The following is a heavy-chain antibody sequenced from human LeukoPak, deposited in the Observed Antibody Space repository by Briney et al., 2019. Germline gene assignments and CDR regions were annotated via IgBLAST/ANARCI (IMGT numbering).Heavy chain of an antibody. V-gene: IGHV4-59*01. Sequence: SETLSLTCTVSGGSISSYYWSWIRQPPGKGLEWIGYIYYSGSTNYNPSLKSRVTISVDTSKNQFSLKLSSVTAADTAVYYCAREGYYDSSGSYWFDPWGQGTLVTVSS. CDR3: AREGYYDSSGSYWFDP. CDR2: IYYSGST. D-gene: IGHD3-22*01. CDR1: GGSISSYY. J-gene: IGHJ5*02.